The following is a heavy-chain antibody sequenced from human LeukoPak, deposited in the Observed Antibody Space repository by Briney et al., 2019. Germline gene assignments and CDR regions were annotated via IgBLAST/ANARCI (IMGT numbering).Heavy chain of an antibody. Sequence: GGFLRLSCAASGIAVSSNYMTWVRQAPGKGLEWVSSISSSSSYIYYADSVKGRFTISRDNAKNSLYLQMNSLRAEDTAVYYCARDSISAMGRPFDYWGQGTLVTVSS. V-gene: IGHV3-21*01. J-gene: IGHJ4*02. CDR2: ISSSSSYI. D-gene: IGHD5-18*01. CDR3: ARDSISAMGRPFDY. CDR1: GIAVSSNY.